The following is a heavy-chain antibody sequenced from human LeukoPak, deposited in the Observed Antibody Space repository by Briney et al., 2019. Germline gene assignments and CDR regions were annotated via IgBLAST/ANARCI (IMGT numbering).Heavy chain of an antibody. V-gene: IGHV3-15*01. CDR3: TTAPVPSGKFDY. J-gene: IGHJ4*02. CDR1: GFTFSNAW. CDR2: IKSKTDGGTT. Sequence: GGSLRLSCAASGFTFSNAWMSWVRQAPGKGLEWVGRIKSKTDGGTTDYAAPVKGRFTISRDDSKNTLYLQMNSLRTEDTAVYYCTTAPVPSGKFDYWGQGTLVTVSS.